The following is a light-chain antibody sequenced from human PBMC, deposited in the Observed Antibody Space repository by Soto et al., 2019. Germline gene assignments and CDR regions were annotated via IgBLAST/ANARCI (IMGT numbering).Light chain of an antibody. V-gene: IGKV3-11*01. Sequence: EIVLTQSPATLSLSPGERATLSCRASQSVSSYLAWYEQKPCQAPRLLIYDASNRATGIPARYSGSRSGTDVAITISSREPEDFAIYYCQQRSNWLTFGGGTKVEIK. CDR1: QSVSSY. CDR2: DAS. CDR3: QQRSNWLT. J-gene: IGKJ4*02.